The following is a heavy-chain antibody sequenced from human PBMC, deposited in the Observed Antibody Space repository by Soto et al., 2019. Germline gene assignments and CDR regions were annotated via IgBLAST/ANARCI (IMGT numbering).Heavy chain of an antibody. CDR2: SYYTGNT. D-gene: IGHD1-26*01. CDR3: ARGGGIVGALNFQGLDV. J-gene: IGHJ6*02. V-gene: IGHV4-31*03. CDR1: GDSISRGCDY. Sequence: SETLSLTCTVSGDSISRGCDYWSWIRQHPGKGLEWIGYSYYTGNTYSNPTLKSRVTISVDTSKNQFSLKLTSVTAADTAVYYCARGGGIVGALNFQGLDVLGQGNTVPVS.